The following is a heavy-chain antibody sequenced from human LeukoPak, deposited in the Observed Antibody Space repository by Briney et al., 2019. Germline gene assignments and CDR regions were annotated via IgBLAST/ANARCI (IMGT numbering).Heavy chain of an antibody. CDR1: GGSISRYY. CDR3: ARESIAAAGIDY. CDR2: IYYSGST. D-gene: IGHD6-13*01. V-gene: IGHV4-59*01. J-gene: IGHJ4*02. Sequence: SETLSLTCTVSGGSISRYYWSWLRQPPGKGLEWIGYIYYSGSTNYNPSLKSRVTISVDTSKNQFSLKLSSVTAADTAVYYCARESIAAAGIDYWGQGTLVTVSS.